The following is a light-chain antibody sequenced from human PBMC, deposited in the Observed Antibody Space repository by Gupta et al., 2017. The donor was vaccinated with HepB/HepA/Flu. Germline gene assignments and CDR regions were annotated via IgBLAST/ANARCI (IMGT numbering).Light chain of an antibody. J-gene: IGKJ5*01. V-gene: IGKV3-20*01. CDR3: QQYGSSFT. CDR1: QSVTSSY. Sequence: IVLTQSPGTLSLSPGERATLSCRASQSVTSSYLAWYQQKPGQAPRFLIYGASSRATGIPDRFSGSGSGTDFTLTISRLEPEDFAVYYCQQYGSSFTFGQGTRLEIK. CDR2: GAS.